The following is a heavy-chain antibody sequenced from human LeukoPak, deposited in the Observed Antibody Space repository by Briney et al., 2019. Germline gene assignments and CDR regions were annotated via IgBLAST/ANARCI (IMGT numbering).Heavy chain of an antibody. CDR1: GFTFSSYE. CDR3: ARDFQAYSYGYYCYYMDV. CDR2: ISSSGSTI. V-gene: IGHV3-48*03. Sequence: GGSLRLSCAASGFTFSSYEMNWVRQAPGKGLEWVSYISSSGSTIYYADSVKGRFTISRDNAKNSLYLQMNSLRAEDTAVYYCARDFQAYSYGYYCYYMDVWGKGTTVTVSS. J-gene: IGHJ6*03. D-gene: IGHD5-18*01.